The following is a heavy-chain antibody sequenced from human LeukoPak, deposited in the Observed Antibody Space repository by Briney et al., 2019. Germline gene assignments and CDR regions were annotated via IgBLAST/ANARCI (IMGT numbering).Heavy chain of an antibody. Sequence: SETLSLTCAVYGGSFSGYYWSWMRQPPGKGLEWIGEINHSGSTNYNPSLKSRVTISVDTSKNQFSLKLSSATAADTAVYYCARGAMVRGMRRLVKEYFQHWGQGTLVTVSS. CDR2: INHSGST. V-gene: IGHV4-34*01. CDR3: ARGAMVRGMRRLVKEYFQH. CDR1: GGSFSGYY. J-gene: IGHJ1*01. D-gene: IGHD3-10*01.